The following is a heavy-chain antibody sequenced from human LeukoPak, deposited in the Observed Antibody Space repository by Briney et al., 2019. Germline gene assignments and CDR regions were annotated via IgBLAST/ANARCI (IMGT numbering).Heavy chain of an antibody. CDR1: GFTFSNFG. Sequence: GSLRLSCAAFGFTFSNFGMHWVRQAPGKGLEWVTFIGNDGRNKKYGDSVKGRFTISRDNSKNTLSLQLSSLRGEDTAVYYCARGPERARVGITNYYYHYMDVWGTGTMVTISS. V-gene: IGHV3-30*02. J-gene: IGHJ6*03. CDR2: IGNDGRNK. D-gene: IGHD1-26*01. CDR3: ARGPERARVGITNYYYHYMDV.